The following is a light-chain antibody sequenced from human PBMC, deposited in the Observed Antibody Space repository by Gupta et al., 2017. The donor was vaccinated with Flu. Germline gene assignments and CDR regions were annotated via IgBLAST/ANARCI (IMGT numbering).Light chain of an antibody. V-gene: IGKV1-39*01. J-gene: IGKJ5*01. CDR2: AAS. CDR1: QSISSY. CDR3: QQRDSTPVT. Sequence: DIQMTQSPSSLSASVGDRVTITSRASQSISSYLNWYQQKPGKAPKLLVYAASRVKSGVPSRFSGSGSGTDFTLTISSRQPEDFATYYCQQRDSTPVTFGQGTQLEIK.